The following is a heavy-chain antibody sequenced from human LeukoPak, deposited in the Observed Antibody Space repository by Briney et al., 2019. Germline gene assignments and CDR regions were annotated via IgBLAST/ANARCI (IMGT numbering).Heavy chain of an antibody. Sequence: SETLSLTCTVSGASISNSDRYWGWIRQPPGKGLEWIGSIYYSGITYHNPSLKSRVTMPVDTSNNQFSLKMSSVTAADTAVYFCVRHQEGMVRGVLYYMDVWGKGTTVIISS. V-gene: IGHV4-39*01. CDR1: GASISNSDRY. D-gene: IGHD3-10*01. J-gene: IGHJ6*03. CDR2: IYYSGIT. CDR3: VRHQEGMVRGVLYYMDV.